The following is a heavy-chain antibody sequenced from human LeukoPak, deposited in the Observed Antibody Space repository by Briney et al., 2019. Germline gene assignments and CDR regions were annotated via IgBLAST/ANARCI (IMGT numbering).Heavy chain of an antibody. CDR2: ISGSGGST. Sequence: PGGSLRLSCAASGFTFSSYGMSWVRQAPGKGLEWVSAISGSGGSTYYADSVKGRFTISRDNSKNTLYLQMNSLRAEDTAVYYCAKSLALYHFFDYWGQGTLVTVSS. CDR1: GFTFSSYG. D-gene: IGHD5/OR15-5a*01. J-gene: IGHJ4*02. V-gene: IGHV3-23*01. CDR3: AKSLALYHFFDY.